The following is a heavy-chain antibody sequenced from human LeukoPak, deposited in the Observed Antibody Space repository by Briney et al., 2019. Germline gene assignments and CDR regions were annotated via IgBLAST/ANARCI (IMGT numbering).Heavy chain of an antibody. Sequence: PSETLSLTCTVSGGSISSGDYYWSWIRQPPGKGLEWIGYIYYSGSTYYNPSLKSRVTISVDTSKNQFSLKLSSVTAADTAVYYCARGSPQKLFDYWGQGTLVTVSS. CDR1: GGSISSGDYY. CDR3: ARGSPQKLFDY. CDR2: IYYSGST. J-gene: IGHJ4*02. D-gene: IGHD1-26*01. V-gene: IGHV4-30-4*01.